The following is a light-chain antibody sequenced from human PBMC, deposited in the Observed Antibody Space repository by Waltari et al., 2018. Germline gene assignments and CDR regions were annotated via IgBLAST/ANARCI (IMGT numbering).Light chain of an antibody. J-gene: IGKJ1*01. Sequence: EIVMTQSPVTLSVSPGERAPLSCRARQSASNNLAWYQQKPGQAPRPLMYGASTRATGIPARFSGSGSGTDFTLTISSLQSEDFAVYYCQQYNFCRPFGQGTKVEI. CDR3: QQYNFCRP. V-gene: IGKV3-15*01. CDR1: QSASNN. CDR2: GAS.